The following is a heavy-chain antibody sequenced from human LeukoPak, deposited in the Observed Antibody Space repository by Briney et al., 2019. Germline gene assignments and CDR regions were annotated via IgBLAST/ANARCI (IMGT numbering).Heavy chain of an antibody. Sequence: SETLSLTCTVSGYSISSGYYWGWIRPPPGKGLGWIGSICHSGSTYYNPSLKSRVTISVDTSKNQFSLKLSSVTAADTAVYYCARDLPYDSSGYWVYWGQGTLVTVSS. J-gene: IGHJ4*02. CDR3: ARDLPYDSSGYWVY. CDR2: ICHSGST. CDR1: GYSISSGYY. D-gene: IGHD3-22*01. V-gene: IGHV4-38-2*02.